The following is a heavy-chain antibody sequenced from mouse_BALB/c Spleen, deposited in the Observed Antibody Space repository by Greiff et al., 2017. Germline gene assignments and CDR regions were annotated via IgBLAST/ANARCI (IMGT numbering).Heavy chain of an antibody. CDR2: IDPSDSYT. D-gene: IGHD2-3*01. V-gene: IGHV1-69*02. CDR1: GYTFTSYW. Sequence: QQSCKASGYTFTSYWMHWVKQRPGQGLEWIGEIDPSDSYTNYNQKFKGKATLTVDKSSSTAYMQLSSLTSEDSAVYYCARERDGYYWGQGTLVTVSA. J-gene: IGHJ3*01. CDR3: ARERDGYY.